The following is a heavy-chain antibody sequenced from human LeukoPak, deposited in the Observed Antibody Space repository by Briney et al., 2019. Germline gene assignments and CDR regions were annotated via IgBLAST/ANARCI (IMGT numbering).Heavy chain of an antibody. D-gene: IGHD4-17*01. V-gene: IGHV3-48*02. CDR1: GFTVSSNY. CDR2: ISSSSSTI. CDR3: ARSDYGLPTYYYGMDV. Sequence: GGSLRLSCAAFGFTVSSNYMSWVRQAPGKGLEWVSYISSSSSTIYYADSVKGRFTISRDNAKNSLYLQMNSLRDEDTAVYYCARSDYGLPTYYYGMDVWGQGTTVTVSS. J-gene: IGHJ6*02.